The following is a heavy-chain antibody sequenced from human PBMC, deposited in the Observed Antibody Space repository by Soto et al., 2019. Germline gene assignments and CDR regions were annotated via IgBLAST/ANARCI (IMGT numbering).Heavy chain of an antibody. J-gene: IGHJ5*02. CDR1: GGSISSGDYY. CDR2: IYYGGST. D-gene: IGHD2-15*01. Sequence: QVQLQESGPGLMKPSQTLSLTCTVSGGSISSGDYYWSWIRQPPGKGLEWIGYIYYGGSTDYNPSLKSRVTISVDTSKNQFSLKLSSVTAADTAVYYCAREVADCSGGSCYSPDPWGQGTLVTVSS. V-gene: IGHV4-30-4*01. CDR3: AREVADCSGGSCYSPDP.